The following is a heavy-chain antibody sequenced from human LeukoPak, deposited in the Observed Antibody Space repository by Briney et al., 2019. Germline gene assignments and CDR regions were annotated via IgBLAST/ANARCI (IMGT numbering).Heavy chain of an antibody. V-gene: IGHV3-66*01. CDR1: GFTVSSNY. CDR3: ARMGYYDILTGYYPFDY. CDR2: IYSGGST. J-gene: IGHJ4*02. Sequence: PGGSLRLSCAASGFTVSSNYMSWVRQAPGKGLEWVSVIYSGGSTYYADSVKGKFTISRDNSKNTLYLQMNSLRAEDTAVYYCARMGYYDILTGYYPFDYWGQGTLVTVSS. D-gene: IGHD3-9*01.